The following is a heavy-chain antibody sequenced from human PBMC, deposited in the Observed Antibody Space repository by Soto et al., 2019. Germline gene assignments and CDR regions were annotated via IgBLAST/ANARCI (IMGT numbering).Heavy chain of an antibody. CDR2: ISSSSSYI. Sequence: PGGSLRLSCAASGFTFSSYSMNWVRQAPGKGLEWVSSISSSSSYIYYADSVKGRFTISRDNAKNSLYLQMNSLRAEDTAVYYCARESMGATNIYYYYYGMDVWGQGTTVTVSS. CDR1: GFTFSSYS. CDR3: ARESMGATNIYYYYYGMDV. D-gene: IGHD1-26*01. V-gene: IGHV3-21*01. J-gene: IGHJ6*02.